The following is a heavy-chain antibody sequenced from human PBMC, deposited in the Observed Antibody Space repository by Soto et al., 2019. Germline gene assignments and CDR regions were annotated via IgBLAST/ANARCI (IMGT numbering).Heavy chain of an antibody. D-gene: IGHD6-6*01. CDR3: ARHRAERYSSSSYGMAV. J-gene: IGHJ6*02. Sequence: GESLKICSKGFGYTFTSYWIGWVRQMPRKCLAWMWIIHPGDSDTSYSPSFPGPVTISADKSIGTAYRQWGSLEGSETAMYYCARHRAERYSSSSYGMAVWGQGTTVTVSS. CDR2: IHPGDSDT. V-gene: IGHV5-51*01. CDR1: GYTFTSYW.